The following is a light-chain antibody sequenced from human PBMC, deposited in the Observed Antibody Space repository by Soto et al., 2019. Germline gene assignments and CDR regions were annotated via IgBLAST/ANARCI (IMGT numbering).Light chain of an antibody. CDR3: QSYDISLSVLYV. Sequence: QSVLTQPPSVSGPPGQRVTISCTGSSSNIGAGYDVHWYQQLPGTAPKLLIYGNSNRPSGVPDRFSGSKSGTSASLAITGLQAEDEADYYCQSYDISLSVLYVFGTGTKLTVL. CDR1: SSNIGAGYD. J-gene: IGLJ1*01. V-gene: IGLV1-40*01. CDR2: GNS.